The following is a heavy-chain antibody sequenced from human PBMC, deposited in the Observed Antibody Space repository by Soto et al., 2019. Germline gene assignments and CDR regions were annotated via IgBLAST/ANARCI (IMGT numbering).Heavy chain of an antibody. Sequence: EVRLLESGGGLVQPVGSLRLSCAASRFSFSGFCMAWVRQAQGKGREWVATVAGSGGGTYYADSVKGRFSISRDNSKNKVYLQMYSLRPEDTAVFFCAKGRAGGILDWFDPWGQGIMVTVSS. V-gene: IGHV3-23*01. CDR3: AKGRAGGILDWFDP. J-gene: IGHJ5*02. CDR2: VAGSGGGT. D-gene: IGHD6-13*01. CDR1: RFSFSGFC.